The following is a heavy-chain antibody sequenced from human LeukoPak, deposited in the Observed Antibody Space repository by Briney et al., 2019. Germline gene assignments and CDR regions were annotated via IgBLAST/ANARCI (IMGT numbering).Heavy chain of an antibody. D-gene: IGHD3-3*01. J-gene: IGHJ4*02. CDR1: GGSISSSSYY. Sequence: SETLSLTCTVSGGSISSSSYYWGWIRQPPGTGLEWIGSIYYSGSTYYNPSLKSQVTISVDTSKNQFSLKLSSVTAADTAVYYCARLETYYDFWSGPIVFDYWGQGTLVTVSS. CDR2: IYYSGST. CDR3: ARLETYYDFWSGPIVFDY. V-gene: IGHV4-39*01.